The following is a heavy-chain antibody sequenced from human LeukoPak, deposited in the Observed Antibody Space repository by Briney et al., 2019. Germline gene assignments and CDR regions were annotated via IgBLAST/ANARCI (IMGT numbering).Heavy chain of an antibody. V-gene: IGHV1-2*02. Sequence: ASVKVSCKASGYTFTGYYMPWVRQAPGQGLEWMGWINPNSGGTNYAQKFQGRVTMTRDTSISTAYMELSRLRSDDTAVYYCARSRSGAMVRGVIIPFDYWGQGTLVTVSS. J-gene: IGHJ4*02. CDR3: ARSRSGAMVRGVIIPFDY. CDR1: GYTFTGYY. D-gene: IGHD3-10*01. CDR2: INPNSGGT.